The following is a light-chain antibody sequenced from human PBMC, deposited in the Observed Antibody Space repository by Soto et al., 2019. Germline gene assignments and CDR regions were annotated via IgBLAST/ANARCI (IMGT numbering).Light chain of an antibody. CDR1: SSDVGGYNY. CDR3: SSFTTSNTLV. Sequence: QSALTQPASVSGSPGQSITISCTGTSSDVGGYNYVSWYQQHPRKAPKLMIYEVSDRPSGVSGRFSGSKSGNTASLTISGLQAEDEAAYYCSSFTTSNTLVFRNATKVTVL. J-gene: IGLJ1*01. V-gene: IGLV2-14*01. CDR2: EVS.